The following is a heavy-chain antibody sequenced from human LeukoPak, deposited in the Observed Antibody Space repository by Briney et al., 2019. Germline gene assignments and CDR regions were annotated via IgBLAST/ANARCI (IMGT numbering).Heavy chain of an antibody. CDR1: GGSISSGGYS. CDR2: IYHSGNT. CDR3: ARSIGTARRNWYFDL. Sequence: SETLSLTCSVSGGSISSGGYSWSWLRQPPGKGLEWIGYIYHSGNTFYNPSLKSRVTISVDRSKNQFSLRMNSVTAADTAVYYCARSIGTARRNWYFDLWGRGTLVTVSS. J-gene: IGHJ2*01. V-gene: IGHV4-30-2*01. D-gene: IGHD6-13*01.